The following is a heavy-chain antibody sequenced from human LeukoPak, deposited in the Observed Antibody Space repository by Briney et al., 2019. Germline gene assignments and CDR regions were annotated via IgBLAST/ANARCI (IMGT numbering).Heavy chain of an antibody. CDR1: GGSISSGSYY. V-gene: IGHV4-61*02. D-gene: IGHD3-9*01. CDR3: ARTYYDILTGYYTTYYFDY. Sequence: PSETLSLTCTVSGGSISSGSYYWSWTRQPAGKGLEWIGRIYTSGSTNYNPSLKSRVTISVDTSKNQFSLKLSSVTAADTAVYYCARTYYDILTGYYTTYYFDYWGQGTLVTVSS. CDR2: IYTSGST. J-gene: IGHJ4*02.